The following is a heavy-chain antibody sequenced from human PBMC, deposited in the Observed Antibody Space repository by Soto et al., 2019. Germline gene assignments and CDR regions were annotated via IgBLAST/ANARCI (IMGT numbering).Heavy chain of an antibody. CDR2: IYYSGST. J-gene: IGHJ4*02. V-gene: IGHV4-59*08. CDR1: GGSISSYY. Sequence: PSETLSLTCTVSGGSISSYYWSWIQQPPGKGLEWIGYIYYSGSTNYNPSLKSRVTISVDTSKNQFSLKLSSVTAADTAVYYCARSIAVAVDFEYWGQGTLVTLSS. D-gene: IGHD6-19*01. CDR3: ARSIAVAVDFEY.